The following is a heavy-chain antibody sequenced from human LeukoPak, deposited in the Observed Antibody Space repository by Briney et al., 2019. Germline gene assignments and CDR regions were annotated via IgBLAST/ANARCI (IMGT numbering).Heavy chain of an antibody. V-gene: IGHV4-34*01. J-gene: IGHJ4*02. Sequence: SETLSLTCTVSAGPIYSYYWSWIRQPPGKGLEWIGEINHSGSTNYNPSLKSRVTISVDTSKNQFSLRLSSVTAADTAVYYCARGGFYCGGDCYVDYWGQGTLVTVSS. CDR2: INHSGST. CDR1: AGPIYSYY. D-gene: IGHD2-21*02. CDR3: ARGGFYCGGDCYVDY.